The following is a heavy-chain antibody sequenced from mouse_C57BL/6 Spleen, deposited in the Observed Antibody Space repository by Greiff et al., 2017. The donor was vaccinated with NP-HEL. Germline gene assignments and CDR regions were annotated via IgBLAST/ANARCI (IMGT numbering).Heavy chain of an antibody. V-gene: IGHV2-5*01. CDR2: IWSGGST. Sequence: QVQLKQSGPGLVQPSQSLSITCTVSGFSFTSYGVHWVRQSPGKGLEWLGVIWSGGSTDYNAAFMSRLSITKDNSTSQVFFKMNSRQADDTAIYYCAKNGDGNGGYYFDYWGQGTTLTVSS. J-gene: IGHJ2*01. D-gene: IGHD2-1*01. CDR1: GFSFTSYG. CDR3: AKNGDGNGGYYFDY.